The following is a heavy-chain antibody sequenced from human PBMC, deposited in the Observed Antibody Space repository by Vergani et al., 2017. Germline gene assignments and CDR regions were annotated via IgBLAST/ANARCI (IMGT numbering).Heavy chain of an antibody. D-gene: IGHD1-26*01. CDR1: GGARSSYY. CDR2: IYYSGST. Sequence: QVQLQESAPGLVKPSETLSLTCSVSGGARSSYYWSWIRQPPGKGLEWIGYIYYSGSTNYNPSLKSRVTISVDTSKNQFSLKLSSVTAADTAVYYCARQPIVGAADWGQGTLVTVSS. CDR3: ARQPIVGAAD. J-gene: IGHJ4*02. V-gene: IGHV4-59*01.